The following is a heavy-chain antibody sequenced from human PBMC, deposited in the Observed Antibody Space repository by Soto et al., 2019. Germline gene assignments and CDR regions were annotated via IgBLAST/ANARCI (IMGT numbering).Heavy chain of an antibody. J-gene: IGHJ1*01. CDR1: GGSVTNSSYY. CDR3: VGQGNTGPIQSLFYF. CDR2: VYYRGRS. V-gene: IGHV4-39*01. Sequence: SETLSLTCTVSGGSVTNSSYYWGWIRQSPGKGLEWIGSVYYRGRSYSKSSVKSRVTISVDTSKNRFSLSLNSVTASDTAVYFCVGQGNTGPIQSLFYFWGPGALVTVTS. D-gene: IGHD2-2*02.